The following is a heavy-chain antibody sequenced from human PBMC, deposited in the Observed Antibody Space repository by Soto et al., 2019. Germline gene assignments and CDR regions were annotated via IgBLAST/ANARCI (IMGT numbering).Heavy chain of an antibody. Sequence: NPSETLSLTCTVSGGSISSNSYYWDWIRQPPGKGLEWIGSIYYSGTTYYNPSLKSRVTISVYTSKNQFSLNLSSVTAADTAVYYCARHAAYDYVWGNYEENDYWGQATLVTVSS. CDR1: GGSISSNSYY. CDR2: IYYSGTT. V-gene: IGHV4-39*01. J-gene: IGHJ4*02. CDR3: ARHAAYDYVWGNYEENDY. D-gene: IGHD3-16*01.